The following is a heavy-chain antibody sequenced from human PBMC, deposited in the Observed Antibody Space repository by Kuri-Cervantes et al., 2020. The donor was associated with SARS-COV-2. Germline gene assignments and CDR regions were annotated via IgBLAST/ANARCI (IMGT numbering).Heavy chain of an antibody. Sequence: SGPTLVKPTQTLTLTCTFSGFSLSRSGVGVGWIRQPPGKALEWLALIYWNDDKRYTPSLRNRLTITKDNPKNQVVLALTNLDPVDTATYYCAHSLHYHDSSGSFAFNIWGQGTMVTVSS. V-gene: IGHV2-5*01. D-gene: IGHD3-22*01. CDR3: AHSLHYHDSSGSFAFNI. J-gene: IGHJ3*02. CDR1: GFSLSRSGVG. CDR2: IYWNDDK.